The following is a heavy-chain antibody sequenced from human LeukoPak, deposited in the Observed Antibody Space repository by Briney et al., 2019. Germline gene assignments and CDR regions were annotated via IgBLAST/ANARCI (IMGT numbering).Heavy chain of an antibody. J-gene: IGHJ4*02. D-gene: IGHD2-21*02. Sequence: PGGSLRLPCAASEFTFSSFAMHWVRQAPGKGLEWVAVISYDGSNKYYADSVKGRFTISRDNSKNTLYLQMNSLRAEDTAMYYCARDTDCGGDCYSYYFDYWGQGTLVTVSS. V-gene: IGHV3-30-3*01. CDR1: EFTFSSFA. CDR3: ARDTDCGGDCYSYYFDY. CDR2: ISYDGSNK.